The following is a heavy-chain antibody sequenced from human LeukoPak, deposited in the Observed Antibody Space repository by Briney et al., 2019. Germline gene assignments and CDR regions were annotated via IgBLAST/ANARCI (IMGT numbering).Heavy chain of an antibody. Sequence: GGSLRLSCAASGFTFDDYAMHWVRQAPGKGLEWVSGISWNSGSIGYADSVKGRFTISRDNAKNSLYLQMNSLRAEDTAFDYCAKDNRRHYTSGPNPDSLHWGQGALVTVSS. CDR3: AKDNRRHYTSGPNPDSLH. CDR1: GFTFDDYA. CDR2: ISWNSGSI. V-gene: IGHV3-9*01. D-gene: IGHD6-19*01. J-gene: IGHJ4*02.